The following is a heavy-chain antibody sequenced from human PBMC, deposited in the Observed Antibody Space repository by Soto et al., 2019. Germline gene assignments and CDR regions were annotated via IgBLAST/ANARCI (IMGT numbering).Heavy chain of an antibody. CDR3: ARVRYNLFDY. J-gene: IGHJ4*02. D-gene: IGHD3-9*01. CDR1: GDSISTFY. Sequence: SETLSLTCTVSGDSISTFYWSWIRQPPGKGLEWIGYIHYSGSTNYNPSLKSQVIISVDTSKNQFSLKLSSVTAADTAVYFCARVRYNLFDYWGQGTLVTVXS. CDR2: IHYSGST. V-gene: IGHV4-59*01.